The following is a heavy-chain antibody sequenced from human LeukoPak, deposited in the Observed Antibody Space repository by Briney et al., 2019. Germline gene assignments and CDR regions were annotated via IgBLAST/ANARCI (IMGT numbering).Heavy chain of an antibody. CDR1: GYTFTSYG. CDR2: ISAYNGNT. D-gene: IGHD6-13*01. CDR3: ARSFVPYDSNFWYGFDP. J-gene: IGHJ5*02. V-gene: IGHV1-18*01. Sequence: ASVKVSCKASGYTFTSYGISRVRQAPGQGLEWMGWISAYNGNTNYAQKLQGRVTMTTDTSTSTAYMELRSLRSDDTAVYYCARSFVPYDSNFWYGFDPWGQGTLVTVSS.